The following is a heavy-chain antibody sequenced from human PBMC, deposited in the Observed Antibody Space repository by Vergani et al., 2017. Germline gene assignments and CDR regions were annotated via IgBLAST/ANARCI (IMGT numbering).Heavy chain of an antibody. J-gene: IGHJ4*02. CDR3: ARYSPITGEVYF. D-gene: IGHD7-27*01. CDR2: IFHSGSA. V-gene: IGHV4-31*03. CDR1: NGSISGGTYY. Sequence: QVQLRESGPGLMKPSQTLSLTCTVSNGSISGGTYYWSWIRQHPGKGLEWLGNIFHSGSAYYNPSLKSRVSISIDTSKNLFSLKLSSVTAADTSMYYCARYSPITGEVYFWGQGTLVTVSS.